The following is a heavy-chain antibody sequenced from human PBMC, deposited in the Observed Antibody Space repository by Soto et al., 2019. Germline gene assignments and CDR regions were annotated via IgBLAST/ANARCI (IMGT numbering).Heavy chain of an antibody. V-gene: IGHV3-74*01. J-gene: IGHJ4*02. Sequence: EVQLVESGGGLVQPGESLRLSCAASGFTFSSYWMHWVRQAPGKGLVWVSRINSDGSSTSYAGSVKGRFTISRDNAKNTLYLQMNSLIAEDTAVYYCVRTSLVLAAATREDYWGQGTLVSVSS. CDR1: GFTFSSYW. CDR2: INSDGSST. D-gene: IGHD2-15*01. CDR3: VRTSLVLAAATREDY.